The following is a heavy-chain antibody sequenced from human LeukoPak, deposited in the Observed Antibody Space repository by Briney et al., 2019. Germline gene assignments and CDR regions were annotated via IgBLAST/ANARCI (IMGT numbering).Heavy chain of an antibody. V-gene: IGHV3-21*01. CDR2: ISSSSSYI. CDR3: ARSLSSGYYYS. Sequence: RGSLRLSCAASGFTFSSYRMNWVRQAPGKGLEWVSSISSSSSYIYYADSVKGRFTISRDNAKNSLYLQMNSLRAEDTAVYYCARSLSSGYYYSWGQGTLVTVSS. J-gene: IGHJ4*02. D-gene: IGHD3-22*01. CDR1: GFTFSSYR.